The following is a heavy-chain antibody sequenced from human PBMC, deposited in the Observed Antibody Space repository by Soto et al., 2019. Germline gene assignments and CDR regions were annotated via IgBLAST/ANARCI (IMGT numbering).Heavy chain of an antibody. CDR2: IWYDGSNK. CDR3: ARDRDGDHAFLD. D-gene: IGHD4-17*01. Sequence: GGSLRLSCAASGFTFSSYGMHWVRQAPGKGLEWVAVIWYDGSNKYYADSVKGRFTISRDNSKNTLYLQMNSLRAEDTAVYYCARDRDGDHAFLDWGQGTLVTVSS. V-gene: IGHV3-33*01. CDR1: GFTFSSYG. J-gene: IGHJ4*02.